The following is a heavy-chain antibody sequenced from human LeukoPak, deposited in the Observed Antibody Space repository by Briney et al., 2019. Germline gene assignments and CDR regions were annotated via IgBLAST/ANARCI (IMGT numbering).Heavy chain of an antibody. CDR1: GFTFNNYA. V-gene: IGHV3-23*01. CDR3: AKGMVRGVYYYYGMDV. J-gene: IGHJ6*02. CDR2: ISGSGGST. D-gene: IGHD3-10*01. Sequence: GGSLRLSCAASGFTFNNYAMNWVRQAPGKGLEWVSAISGSGGSTYYADSVKGRFTISRDNSKNTLYLQMNSLRAEDTAVYYCAKGMVRGVYYYYGMDVWGQGTTVTVSS.